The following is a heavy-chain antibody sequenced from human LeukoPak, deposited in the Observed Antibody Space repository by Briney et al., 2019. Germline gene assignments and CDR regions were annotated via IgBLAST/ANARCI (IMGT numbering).Heavy chain of an antibody. V-gene: IGHV3-11*03. J-gene: IGHJ4*02. CDR1: GFTFSDYY. D-gene: IGHD6-13*01. Sequence: PGGSLRLSCAASGFTFSDYYMNWIRQAPGKGLEWVTHINSRSSDTKYAEFVKGRFTISRDNAKNSLYLQMNSLRPEDTAVYYCGFIASTGFWGQGARVTVSS. CDR3: GFIASTGF. CDR2: INSRSSDT.